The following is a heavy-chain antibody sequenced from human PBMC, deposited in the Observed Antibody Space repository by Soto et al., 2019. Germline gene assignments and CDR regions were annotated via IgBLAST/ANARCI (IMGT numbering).Heavy chain of an antibody. Sequence: PGESLKISCKGSGYSFTSYWIGWVRQMPGKGLELMGIIYPGDSDTRYSPSFQGQVTISADKSISTAYLQWSSLKASDTAMYYCARRSWSHYDSSGYSYYYYYGMAVRGQGTTVTVSS. CDR3: ARRSWSHYDSSGYSYYYYYGMAV. V-gene: IGHV5-51*01. D-gene: IGHD3-22*01. CDR2: IYPGDSDT. CDR1: GYSFTSYW. J-gene: IGHJ6*02.